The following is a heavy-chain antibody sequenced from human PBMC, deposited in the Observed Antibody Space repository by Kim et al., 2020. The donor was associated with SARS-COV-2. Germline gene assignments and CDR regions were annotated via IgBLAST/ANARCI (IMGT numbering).Heavy chain of an antibody. CDR2: INPNNGDT. Sequence: ASVKVSCKASGYNFRDYHMQWVRQAPGQGLEWMGWINPNNGDTRYAQKFQGRVTMTRDTSINTAYMDLSSLRSDDTAVYYCARVSPPADAYRPLDYWGQGTLVIVSS. J-gene: IGHJ4*02. V-gene: IGHV1-2*02. CDR1: GYNFRDYH. CDR3: ARVSPPADAYRPLDY. D-gene: IGHD4-4*01.